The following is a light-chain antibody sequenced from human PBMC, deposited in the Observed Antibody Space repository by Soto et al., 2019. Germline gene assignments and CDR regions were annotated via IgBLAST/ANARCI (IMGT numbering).Light chain of an antibody. V-gene: IGKV3-15*01. Sequence: EIVMTQSPATLSVSPGEKATLSCMASQSVSSNLAWYQQKPGLAPSLLIYGASARATGTPARFSGSGSGTEFTLTISSLQSEDFAVYYCQQYIRWPLTFGGGTKVDIK. CDR1: QSVSSN. J-gene: IGKJ4*01. CDR3: QQYIRWPLT. CDR2: GAS.